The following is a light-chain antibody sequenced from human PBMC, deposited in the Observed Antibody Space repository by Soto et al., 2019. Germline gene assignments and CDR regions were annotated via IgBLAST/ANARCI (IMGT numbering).Light chain of an antibody. CDR3: QQYDDLPPGGFT. CDR2: DAS. CDR1: QDINNY. V-gene: IGKV1-33*01. J-gene: IGKJ3*01. Sequence: DIQLTQSPSSLSASVGDRVTMTCQASQDINNYLNWYQQTPGKAPKLLIYDASNLETGVPSRFSGSGSGTDFTFTINSLQPEDVATYYCQQYDDLPPGGFTFGPGTKV.